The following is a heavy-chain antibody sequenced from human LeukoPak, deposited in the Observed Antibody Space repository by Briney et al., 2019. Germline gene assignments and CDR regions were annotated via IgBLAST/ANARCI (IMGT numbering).Heavy chain of an antibody. Sequence: GGSLRLSCAASGFTFSDYYMSWIRQAPGKGLEWVSYISSSGSTIYYADSVKGRFTISRDNAKNSLYLQMNSLRAEDTALYHCARGAACSSTSCYFSWGYYFDYWGQGTLVTVSS. D-gene: IGHD2-2*01. CDR1: GFTFSDYY. CDR2: ISSSGSTI. J-gene: IGHJ4*02. CDR3: ARGAACSSTSCYFSWGYYFDY. V-gene: IGHV3-11*01.